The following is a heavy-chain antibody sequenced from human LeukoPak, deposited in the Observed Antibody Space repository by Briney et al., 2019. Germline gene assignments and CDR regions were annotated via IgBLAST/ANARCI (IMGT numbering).Heavy chain of an antibody. CDR2: FNSKTDGGTT. CDR3: TTAYVGY. D-gene: IGHD3-16*01. V-gene: IGHV3-15*01. Sequence: NPGGSLRLSCAASGFTFSNAWMTWVRQAPGKGLEWVGRFNSKTDGGTTDYAAPVKGRFTMSGDDSKNTVYLQMNNLKTEDTAVYYCTTAYVGYWGQGTLVTVSS. CDR1: GFTFSNAW. J-gene: IGHJ4*02.